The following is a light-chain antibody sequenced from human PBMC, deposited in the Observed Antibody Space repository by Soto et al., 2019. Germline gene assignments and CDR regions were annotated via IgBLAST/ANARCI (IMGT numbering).Light chain of an antibody. Sequence: EIVLTQSPGTLSLSPGERAILSCRASQTVGSSYLGWYQQKPGQPPRFLIYATSSRATDTPDRFSGSGAGTDFTLTISRLEPEDFAVYYCQQYANSPTTFGQGTKVEIK. CDR3: QQYANSPTT. CDR1: QTVGSSY. CDR2: ATS. J-gene: IGKJ1*01. V-gene: IGKV3-20*01.